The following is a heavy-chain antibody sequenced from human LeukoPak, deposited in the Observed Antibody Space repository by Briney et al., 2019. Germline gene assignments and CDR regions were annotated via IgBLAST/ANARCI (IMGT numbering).Heavy chain of an antibody. CDR2: IYPGDSDT. Sequence: GASLQISCQGSGSRFTSHWISWVRQMPGEGLEWMGIIYPGDSDTRYSPSFQGQVTISADKSISTAYLQWSSLKASDTAIYYCARRPVDTSMVGLDYWGQGTLVTVSS. D-gene: IGHD5-18*01. CDR1: GSRFTSHW. J-gene: IGHJ4*02. CDR3: ARRPVDTSMVGLDY. V-gene: IGHV5-51*01.